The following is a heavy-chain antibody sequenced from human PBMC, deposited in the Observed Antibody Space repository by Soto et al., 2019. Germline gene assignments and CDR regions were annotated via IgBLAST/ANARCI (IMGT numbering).Heavy chain of an antibody. CDR3: AKDRARSSSWSGYFDS. Sequence: EVQLVESGGDLVQPGRSLRLSCVVSGFTFDDYSMHWVRHAPGKGLEWVSGISWSSSTIGYADSVKGRFTISRDSANNSLYLQMNSLRAEDTALYYCAKDRARSSSWSGYFDSWGQGTLVTVSS. D-gene: IGHD6-13*01. CDR1: GFTFDDYS. V-gene: IGHV3-9*01. J-gene: IGHJ4*02. CDR2: ISWSSSTI.